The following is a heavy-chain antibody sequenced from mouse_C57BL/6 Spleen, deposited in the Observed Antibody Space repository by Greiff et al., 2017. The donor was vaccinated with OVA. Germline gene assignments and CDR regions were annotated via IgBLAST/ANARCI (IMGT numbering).Heavy chain of an antibody. CDR1: GFTFSDYG. J-gene: IGHJ1*03. V-gene: IGHV5-17*01. CDR3: ARVYYYGSSYGYFDV. D-gene: IGHD1-1*01. CDR2: ISSGSSTI. Sequence: EVQLVESGGGLVKPGGSLKLSCAASGFTFSDYGMHWVRQAPEKWLEWVAYISSGSSTIYYADTVKGRFTISRDNAKNTLFLQMTSLRSEDTAMYYCARVYYYGSSYGYFDVWGTGTTVTVSS.